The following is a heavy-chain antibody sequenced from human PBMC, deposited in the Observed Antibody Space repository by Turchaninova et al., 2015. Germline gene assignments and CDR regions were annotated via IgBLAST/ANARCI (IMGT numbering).Heavy chain of an antibody. J-gene: IGHJ4*02. CDR3: AKDGGGAADYFDY. D-gene: IGHD6-13*01. V-gene: IGHV3-23*01. CDR1: GFNFSNYA. CDR2: ISGSGPST. Sequence: EVQLLESGGGLVQPGGSLRLSCAASGFNFSNYAMSWVRQAPGKGLGWVTAISGSGPSTHDANSVKGRFTISGDNSKNTVYLQMNSLRAEHTAVYYCAKDGGGAADYFDYWGQGTLVTVSS.